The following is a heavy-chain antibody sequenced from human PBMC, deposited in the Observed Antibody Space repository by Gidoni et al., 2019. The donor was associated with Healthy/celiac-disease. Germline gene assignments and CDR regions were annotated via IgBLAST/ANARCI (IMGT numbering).Heavy chain of an antibody. CDR2: ISAYNGNT. D-gene: IGHD4-17*01. V-gene: IGHV1-18*01. CDR1: GYTFTSYG. Sequence: QVQLVQSGAEGKKPGASVKVSCKASGYTFTSYGISWVRQAPGQGLEWMGWISAYNGNTNYAQKLQGRVTMTTDTSTSTAYMELGSLGSDDTAVYYCAREGDDYGDYPREYVYWGQGTLVTVSS. CDR3: AREGDDYGDYPREYVY. J-gene: IGHJ4*02.